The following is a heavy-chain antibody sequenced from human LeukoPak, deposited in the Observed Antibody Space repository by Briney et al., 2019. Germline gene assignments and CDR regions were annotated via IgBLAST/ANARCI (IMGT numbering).Heavy chain of an antibody. J-gene: IGHJ3*02. V-gene: IGHV4-4*07. Sequence: KPSETLSLTCTVSGGSVSSYYWSWIRQAAGKGLEWIGRIYTSGSTNYNPSLKSRVTMSVDTSKNQFSLKLSSVTAADTAVYYCARAMTTVTTFLAPLFGTADAFDIWGQGTMVTVSS. D-gene: IGHD4-17*01. CDR2: IYTSGST. CDR3: ARAMTTVTTFLAPLFGTADAFDI. CDR1: GGSVSSYY.